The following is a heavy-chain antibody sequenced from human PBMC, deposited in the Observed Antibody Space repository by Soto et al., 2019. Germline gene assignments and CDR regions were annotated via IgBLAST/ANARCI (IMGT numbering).Heavy chain of an antibody. V-gene: IGHV4-30-2*01. CDR2: MYHSGST. J-gene: IGHJ4*02. Sequence: SETLSLTCAVSGGSISSGGYSWSWIRQPPGKGLEWIGYMYHSGSTYYNPSLKSRVTISVDRSKNQFSLKLSSVTAADTAVYYCARGGVDYYDSSGYYFSPYYFGYWGQGTLVTVSS. CDR1: GGSISSGGYS. D-gene: IGHD3-22*01. CDR3: ARGGVDYYDSSGYYFSPYYFGY.